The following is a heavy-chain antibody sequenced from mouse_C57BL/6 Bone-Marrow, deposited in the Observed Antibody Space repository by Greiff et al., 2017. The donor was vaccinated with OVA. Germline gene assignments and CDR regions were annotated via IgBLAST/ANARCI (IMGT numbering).Heavy chain of an antibody. Sequence: VQLQQPGAELVKPGASVKLSCKASGYTFTSYWMHWVKQRPGQGLEWIGMIHPNSGSTNYNEKFKSKATLTVDKSSSTAYMQLSSLTSEDSAVYYCARVCYGSPYFDYWGQGTTLTVSS. CDR2: IHPNSGST. CDR3: ARVCYGSPYFDY. CDR1: GYTFTSYW. J-gene: IGHJ2*01. V-gene: IGHV1-64*01. D-gene: IGHD1-1*01.